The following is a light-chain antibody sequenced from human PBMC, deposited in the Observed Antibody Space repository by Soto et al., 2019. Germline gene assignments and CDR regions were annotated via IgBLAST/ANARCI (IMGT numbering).Light chain of an antibody. CDR1: QCLSSY. CDR3: QQYYSYPRT. Sequence: AIRMTQSPSSLSASTGDRVTITCRASQCLSSYLAWYQQKPGKDPKLLIYAASTLQSGVPSRFSGSGSGTDFTLTSSCLQSEDFATYSCQQYYSYPRTFGGGTKVELK. V-gene: IGKV1-8*01. CDR2: AAS. J-gene: IGKJ4*01.